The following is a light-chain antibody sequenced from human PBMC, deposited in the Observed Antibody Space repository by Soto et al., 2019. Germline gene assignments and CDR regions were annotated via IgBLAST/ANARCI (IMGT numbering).Light chain of an antibody. Sequence: QSVLTQPPSVSGAPGQRVTISCTGSSSNIGAGYDVHWYQQLPGTAPKLLIYGNSNRPSGVPDRFSGSKSGTSASLAITGLQAEDEADYHCQSYVSSLSGYVVFGGGTKLTVL. V-gene: IGLV1-40*01. CDR1: SSNIGAGYD. CDR2: GNS. J-gene: IGLJ2*01. CDR3: QSYVSSLSGYVV.